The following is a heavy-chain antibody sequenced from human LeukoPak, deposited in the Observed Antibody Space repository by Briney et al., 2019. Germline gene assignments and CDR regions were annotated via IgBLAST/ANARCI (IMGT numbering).Heavy chain of an antibody. Sequence: SETLSLTCTVSGGSISSYYWSWIRQPAGKGLEWIGRTHTSGSTNYNPSLKSRVTMSVDTSKNQFSLKLSSVTAADTAVYYCARLPAAISSAGYYYYYMDVWGKGTTVTVSS. D-gene: IGHD2-2*02. CDR3: ARLPAAISSAGYYYYYMDV. J-gene: IGHJ6*03. CDR2: THTSGST. V-gene: IGHV4-4*07. CDR1: GGSISSYY.